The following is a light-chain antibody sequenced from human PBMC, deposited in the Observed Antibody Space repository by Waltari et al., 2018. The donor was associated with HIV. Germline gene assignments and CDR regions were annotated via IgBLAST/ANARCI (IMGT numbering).Light chain of an antibody. V-gene: IGLV2-14*01. CDR2: EVS. Sequence: QSALTQPASVSGSPGQSITISCTGTSTDVGHYDYVSWYRQHPGKAPKLIIYEVSKRPSGVSKRFSGSKSVNTASLTISGLQAEDEADYYCSSYTTRSTVIFGGGTKLTVL. CDR3: SSYTTRSTVI. CDR1: STDVGHYDY. J-gene: IGLJ2*01.